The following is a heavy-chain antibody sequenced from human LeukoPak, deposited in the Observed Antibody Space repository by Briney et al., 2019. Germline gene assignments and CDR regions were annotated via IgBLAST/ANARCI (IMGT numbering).Heavy chain of an antibody. V-gene: IGHV3-30-3*01. CDR2: ISYDGSNK. Sequence: GGSLRLSCAASGFTFSSYAMHWVRQAPGKGLEWVAVISYDGSNKYYADSVKGRFTISRDNSKNTLYLQMNSLRAEDTAVYYCARGDAFDVWGQGTMVTVSS. CDR1: GFTFSSYA. CDR3: ARGDAFDV. J-gene: IGHJ3*01.